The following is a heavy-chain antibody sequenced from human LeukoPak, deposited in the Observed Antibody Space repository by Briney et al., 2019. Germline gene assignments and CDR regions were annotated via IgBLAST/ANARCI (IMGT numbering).Heavy chain of an antibody. V-gene: IGHV1-18*01. CDR3: ARGRGGRPFDY. D-gene: IGHD1-26*01. CDR2: ISAYNGIT. J-gene: IGHJ4*02. Sequence: ASVKVSCRASGYTFTSYGISWVRQAPGQGLEWMGWISAYNGITNYAQKFQGRVTMTTDTSTSTAYMELRSLRSDDTAVYFCARGRGGRPFDYWGQGTLVTVSS. CDR1: GYTFTSYG.